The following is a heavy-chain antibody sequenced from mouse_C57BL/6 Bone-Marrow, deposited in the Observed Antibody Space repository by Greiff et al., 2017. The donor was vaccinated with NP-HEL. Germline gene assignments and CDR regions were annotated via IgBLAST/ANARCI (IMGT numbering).Heavy chain of an antibody. CDR3: EREGPYYGDAMDY. Sequence: EVKLMESGPGLVKPSQSLSLTCSVTGYSITSGYYWNWIRQFPGNKLEWMGYISYDGSNNYNPSLKNRISITRDTSKNQFFLKLNSVTTEDTATYYCEREGPYYGDAMDYWGQGTSVTVSS. CDR2: ISYDGSN. CDR1: GYSITSGYY. J-gene: IGHJ4*01. V-gene: IGHV3-6*01. D-gene: IGHD1-1*01.